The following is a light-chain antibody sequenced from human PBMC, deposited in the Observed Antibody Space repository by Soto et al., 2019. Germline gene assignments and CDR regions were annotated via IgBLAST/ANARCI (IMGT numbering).Light chain of an antibody. V-gene: IGKV1D-12*01. CDR3: QQGSGFPLS. J-gene: IGKJ4*01. CDR1: ESVGNW. CDR2: AAS. Sequence: DIQMTQSPSSLSASVGDRITITCRAKESVGNWLAWYQQKPGKAPKLLIYAASTLPSGVPSRFSGSRSGIVFSITISSLQPEDFATYYCQQGSGFPLSFGGGTKVEIK.